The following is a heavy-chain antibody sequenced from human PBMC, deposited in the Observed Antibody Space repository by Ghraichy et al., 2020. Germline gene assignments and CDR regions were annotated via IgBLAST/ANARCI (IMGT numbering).Heavy chain of an antibody. CDR1: GYTFTGYY. D-gene: IGHD1-7*01. V-gene: IGHV1-2*02. Sequence: ASVKVSCKASGYTFTGYYMHWVRQAPGQGLEWIGWINPNSGGTNYAQKFQGRVTMTRDTSISTAYMELSRLRSDDTAVYYCARDLPRGITGTMSYWGQGTLVTVSS. CDR3: ARDLPRGITGTMSY. CDR2: INPNSGGT. J-gene: IGHJ4*02.